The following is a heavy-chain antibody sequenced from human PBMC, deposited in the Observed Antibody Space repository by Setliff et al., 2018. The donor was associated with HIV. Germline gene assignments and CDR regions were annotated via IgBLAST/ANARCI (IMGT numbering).Heavy chain of an antibody. CDR3: ARVRLELRQYWFDS. D-gene: IGHD1-7*01. Sequence: SVTVSCKASGGTFSSYDISWVRQAPGQGPEWMGGIIPMYGVANYAQKFQGRVTITTDESTSTAYMELSSLRSEDTAVYYCARVRLELRQYWFDSWGQGRPVTVSS. J-gene: IGHJ5*01. V-gene: IGHV1-69*05. CDR2: IIPMYGVA. CDR1: GGTFSSYD.